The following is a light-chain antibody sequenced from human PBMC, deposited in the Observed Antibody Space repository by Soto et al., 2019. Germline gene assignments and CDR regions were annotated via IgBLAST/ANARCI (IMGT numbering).Light chain of an antibody. V-gene: IGLV1-44*01. CDR1: SPNIGSNT. CDR3: AAWDDSLNVVV. J-gene: IGLJ2*01. CDR2: SNN. Sequence: QSVLTQPPSASGTPGQSVTISCSGSSPNIGSNTVNWYQQLPGTASKLLIYSNNQRPSGVPDRFSGSKSGTSASLAISGLQSEDEAEYYCAAWDDSLNVVVFGVGTKLTVL.